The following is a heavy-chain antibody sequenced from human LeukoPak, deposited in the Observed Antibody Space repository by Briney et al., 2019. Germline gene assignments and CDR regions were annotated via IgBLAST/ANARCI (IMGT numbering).Heavy chain of an antibody. D-gene: IGHD2-2*01. CDR2: IYPGDSDT. J-gene: IGHJ5*02. CDR3: ARQAKETQLWFDP. Sequence: PGESLKISCKGSGYSFTSYWIGWVRQLPGKGLEWMGIIYPGDSDTRYSPSFQAQVTISADKSISTAFLQWSSLKASDTAMYYCARQAKETQLWFDPWGQGTLVTVSS. CDR1: GYSFTSYW. V-gene: IGHV5-51*01.